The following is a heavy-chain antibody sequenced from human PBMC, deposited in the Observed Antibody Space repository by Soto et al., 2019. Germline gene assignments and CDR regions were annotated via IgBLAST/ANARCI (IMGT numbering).Heavy chain of an antibody. Sequence: GASVKVSCKASGYSFTTYYMQWVRQAPGQGLEWMGIVNPNGGFTNYAQKFQGRVTMTRDNSKNTLYLQMNSLRAEDTAVYYCARDRVESGYPEYFQHWGQGTLVTVSS. CDR1: GYSFTTYY. CDR2: VNPNGGFT. D-gene: IGHD3-22*01. CDR3: ARDRVESGYPEYFQH. J-gene: IGHJ1*01. V-gene: IGHV1-46*01.